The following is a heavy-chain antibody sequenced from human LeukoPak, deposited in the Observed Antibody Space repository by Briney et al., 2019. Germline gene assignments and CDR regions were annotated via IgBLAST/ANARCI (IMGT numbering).Heavy chain of an antibody. D-gene: IGHD3-10*01. Sequence: GGSLRLSCEVSGFTFSNYGMHWVRQAPGKGPEWVAVIGYDGSNRYYADSVKGRFTISRDNSKNTLYLQMNSLRAEDTAVYYCAKDPNYGFSMDVWGQGTTVTVSS. CDR1: GFTFSNYG. CDR3: AKDPNYGFSMDV. V-gene: IGHV3-33*06. J-gene: IGHJ6*02. CDR2: IGYDGSNR.